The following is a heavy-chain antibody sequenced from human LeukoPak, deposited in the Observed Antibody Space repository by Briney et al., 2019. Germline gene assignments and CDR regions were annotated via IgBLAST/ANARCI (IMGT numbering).Heavy chain of an antibody. CDR2: IIPILGIA. J-gene: IGHJ4*02. D-gene: IGHD3-10*01. V-gene: IGHV1-69*04. CDR3: ARVDYYGSGSYDY. CDR1: GGTFSSHA. Sequence: ASVKVSCKASGGTFSSHAISWVRQAPGQGLEWMGRIIPILGIANYAQKFQGRVTITADKSTSTAYMELSSLRSEDTAVYYCARVDYYGSGSYDYWGQGTLVTISS.